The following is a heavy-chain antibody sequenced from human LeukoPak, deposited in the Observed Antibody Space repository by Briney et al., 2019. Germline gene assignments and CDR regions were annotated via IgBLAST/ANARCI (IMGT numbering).Heavy chain of an antibody. Sequence: GASVKVSCKASGYTFTSYDINWVRQATGQGLEWMGGIIPIFGTANYAQKFQGRVTITADESTSTAYMELSSLRSEDTAVYYCAREGLGTYFDYWGQGTLVTVSS. CDR2: IIPIFGTA. D-gene: IGHD1-14*01. CDR3: AREGLGTYFDY. CDR1: GYTFTSYD. J-gene: IGHJ4*02. V-gene: IGHV1-69*13.